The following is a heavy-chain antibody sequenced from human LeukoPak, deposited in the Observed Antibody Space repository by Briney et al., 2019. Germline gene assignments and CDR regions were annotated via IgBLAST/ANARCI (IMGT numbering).Heavy chain of an antibody. CDR2: ISAYNGNT. V-gene: IGHV1-18*01. J-gene: IGHJ4*02. Sequence: ASVKVSCKASGYTFTTFDVSWVRQAPGQGLEWMGWISAYNGNTNYAQKLRGRVTMTTDTSTSTAYMELRSLRSDDTAVYYCARRQGTTLSFDYWGQGTLVTVSS. CDR3: ARRQGTTLSFDY. CDR1: GYTFTTFD. D-gene: IGHD1-1*01.